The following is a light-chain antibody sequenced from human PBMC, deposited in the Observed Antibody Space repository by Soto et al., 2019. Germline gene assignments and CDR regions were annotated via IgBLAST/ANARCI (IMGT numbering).Light chain of an antibody. CDR3: SSYRSNNTLI. J-gene: IGLJ2*01. CDR2: EVT. V-gene: IGLV2-14*01. Sequence: QSALTQPASVSGSPGQSITISCTGTSSDVGGYNYVSWYQQYPGKAPKVMIYEVTNRPSGVSNRFSGSKSGNTASLTISGLQAEDEAEYYCSSYRSNNTLIFGGGTQLTVL. CDR1: SSDVGGYNY.